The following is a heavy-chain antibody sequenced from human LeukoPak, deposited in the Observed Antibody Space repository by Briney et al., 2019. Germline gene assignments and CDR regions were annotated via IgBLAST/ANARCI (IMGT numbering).Heavy chain of an antibody. CDR2: IKQDGIEK. CDR1: GFTFSNYW. Sequence: GGSLRLSCAASGFTFSNYWMTWIRQVPGKGLEWVANIKQDGIEKYYVDSVEGRFTVSRDNTKNSLFLQMDGLRAEDTAVYYCARGSSGYYCDHFQTWGQGSLVTVSS. J-gene: IGHJ1*01. D-gene: IGHD3-22*01. V-gene: IGHV3-7*01. CDR3: ARGSSGYYCDHFQT.